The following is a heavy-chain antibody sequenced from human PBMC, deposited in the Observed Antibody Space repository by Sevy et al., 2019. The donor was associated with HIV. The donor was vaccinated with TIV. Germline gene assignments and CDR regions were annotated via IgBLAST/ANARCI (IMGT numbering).Heavy chain of an antibody. CDR2: ISCNSASV. V-gene: IGHV3-9*01. J-gene: IGHJ2*01. CDR1: GFTFDHHA. CDR3: AKVPGYSYGLALWYFDL. Sequence: GGSLRLSCAASGFTFDHHAMHWVRQTPGKGLEWVSGISCNSASVAYADSVKGRFTISRDNAKKSLYLQMNSLRSEDTALYYCAKVPGYSYGLALWYFDLWGRGTLVTVSS. D-gene: IGHD5-18*01.